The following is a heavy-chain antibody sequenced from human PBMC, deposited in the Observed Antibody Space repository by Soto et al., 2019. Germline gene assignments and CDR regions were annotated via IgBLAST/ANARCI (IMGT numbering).Heavy chain of an antibody. CDR3: ARGRRWLRYHEKWFDP. D-gene: IGHD5-12*01. CDR2: INHSGNT. Sequence: SETLSLTCGVYGGSFSGYYWTWIGRPPGKGLEWLGEINHSGNTNYNPSLKSRVTISIDTSKNQFSLKLSSVTAADTAVYYCARGRRWLRYHEKWFDPWGQGTLVTVSS. CDR1: GGSFSGYY. J-gene: IGHJ5*02. V-gene: IGHV4-34*01.